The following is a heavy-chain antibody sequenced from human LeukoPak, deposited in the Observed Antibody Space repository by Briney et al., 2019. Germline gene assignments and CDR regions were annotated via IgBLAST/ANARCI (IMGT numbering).Heavy chain of an antibody. CDR2: VKSKTDRGTT. V-gene: IGHV3-15*01. J-gene: IGHJ4*02. D-gene: IGHD6-25*01. CDR1: GLTFTNAW. Sequence: GGTLRLSCAVSGLTFTNAWVSSVPQSPGQEGEGCSRVKSKTDRGTTDYAEPVKGRFTISIDDSKNTMHLQLNRLKTDDTAVYYCTRERGQREAYSFDYWGQGTLVTVSS. CDR3: TRERGQREAYSFDY.